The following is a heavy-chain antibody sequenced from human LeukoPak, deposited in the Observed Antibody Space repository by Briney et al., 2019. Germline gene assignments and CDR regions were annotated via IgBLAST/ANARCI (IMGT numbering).Heavy chain of an antibody. Sequence: GGSLRLSCAASGFTFDDYAMHGVRQAPGKGLECVSLISGDGGSTYYADSVKGRFTISRDNSKNSLYLQMNSLRTEDTALYYCATHDYYGSGSYYNVGNYYMDVWGKGTTVTVSS. D-gene: IGHD3-10*01. CDR3: ATHDYYGSGSYYNVGNYYMDV. CDR1: GFTFDDYA. CDR2: ISGDGGST. V-gene: IGHV3-43*02. J-gene: IGHJ6*03.